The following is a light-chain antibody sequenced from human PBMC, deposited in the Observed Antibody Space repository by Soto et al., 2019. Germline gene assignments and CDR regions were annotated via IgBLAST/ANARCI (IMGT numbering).Light chain of an antibody. CDR2: DVN. CDR1: SSDIGAYNF. CDR3: TSLTTSTTMI. V-gene: IGLV2-14*03. J-gene: IGLJ2*01. Sequence: QSALTQPASVSGSPGQSITISCTGTSSDIGAYNFVSWYQHHPGKAPKLMLYDVNIRPSGVSNRFSGSKSGNTASLTISGLQAEDEADYYCTSLTTSTTMIFGGGTKLIVL.